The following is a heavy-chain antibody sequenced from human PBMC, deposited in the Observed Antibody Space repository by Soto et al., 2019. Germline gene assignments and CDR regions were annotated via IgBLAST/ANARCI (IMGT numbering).Heavy chain of an antibody. CDR1: GYTFTSYS. Sequence: QVQLMQSGAEVKKPGASVKVSCKASGYTFTSYSISWVRQAPGQGLEWMGWISAYNGNTNYAQKLQGRVTMTTDTSTSTAYMELRSLRSDDTAVYYCARDFPLPLGELSTDYWGQATLVTVSS. J-gene: IGHJ4*02. V-gene: IGHV1-18*01. D-gene: IGHD3-16*02. CDR2: ISAYNGNT. CDR3: ARDFPLPLGELSTDY.